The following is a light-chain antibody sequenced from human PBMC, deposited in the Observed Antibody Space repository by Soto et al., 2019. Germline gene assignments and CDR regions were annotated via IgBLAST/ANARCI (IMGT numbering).Light chain of an antibody. CDR3: QQYNSYWT. Sequence: DIQMTQSPSTLSASVGDRVSITCRASQSISSWLAWYQQKPGKAPKFLIYDASSLESGVPSRCSGSGSGTEFTLTISSLQPDDFATYYCQQYNSYWTLGQGTKVDIK. CDR1: QSISSW. CDR2: DAS. J-gene: IGKJ1*01. V-gene: IGKV1-5*01.